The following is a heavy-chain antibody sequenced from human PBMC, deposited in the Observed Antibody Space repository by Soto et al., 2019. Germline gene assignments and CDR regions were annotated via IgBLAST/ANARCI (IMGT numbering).Heavy chain of an antibody. CDR2: IKQDGSEN. V-gene: IGHV3-7*01. J-gene: IGHJ4*02. CDR3: ARDLAFGAVVYYVGA. CDR1: GFIFSNYW. D-gene: IGHD3-16*01. Sequence: PGGSLRLSCAASGFIFSNYWMTWVRQAPGKGLEWVASIKQDGSENYYADSVKGRFTISRDNAKNSLYLQMSSLRAEDTSLYYCARDLAFGAVVYYVGAWGLRTLVTVSS.